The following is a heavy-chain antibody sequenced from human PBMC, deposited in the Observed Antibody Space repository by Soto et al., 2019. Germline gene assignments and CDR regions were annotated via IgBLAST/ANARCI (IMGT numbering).Heavy chain of an antibody. CDR2: IYYSGST. Sequence: SETLSHTFTVSSGSTRPYLWGWIRQPPGKGLEWIGYIYYSGSTNYNPSLKSRVTISVDTSKNQFSLKLSSVTAADTAVYYCARRNGGNPDYWGQGTLVTVS. CDR1: SGSTRPYL. CDR3: ARRNGGNPDY. V-gene: IGHV4-59*08. J-gene: IGHJ4*02. D-gene: IGHD2-8*01.